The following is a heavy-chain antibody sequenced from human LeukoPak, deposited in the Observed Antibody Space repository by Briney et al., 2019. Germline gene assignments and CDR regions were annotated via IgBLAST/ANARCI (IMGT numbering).Heavy chain of an antibody. D-gene: IGHD5-18*01. CDR3: ARSWGAMVTIRWAYFDY. J-gene: IGHJ4*02. Sequence: SETLSLTCAVYGGSFSGYYWSWIRQPPGKGLEWIGESNHSGSTNYNPSLKSRVTISVDTSKNQFSLKLSSVTAADTAVYYCARSWGAMVTIRWAYFDYWGQGTLVTVSS. CDR1: GGSFSGYY. CDR2: SNHSGST. V-gene: IGHV4-34*01.